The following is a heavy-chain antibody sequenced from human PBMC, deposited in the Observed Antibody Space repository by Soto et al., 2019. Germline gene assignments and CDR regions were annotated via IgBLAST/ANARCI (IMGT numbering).Heavy chain of an antibody. V-gene: IGHV3-30*18. D-gene: IGHD6-25*01. CDR3: AKGHRLVDY. J-gene: IGHJ4*02. CDR2: ISYDGSNK. CDR1: GFTFSSYG. Sequence: QVQLVESGGGVVQPGRSLRLSCAASGFTFSSYGMHWVRQAPGKGLEWVAVISYDGSNKYYAHSVKGRFTISRDNSKNTLYLQMNSLRAEDTAVYYCAKGHRLVDYWGQGTLVTVSS.